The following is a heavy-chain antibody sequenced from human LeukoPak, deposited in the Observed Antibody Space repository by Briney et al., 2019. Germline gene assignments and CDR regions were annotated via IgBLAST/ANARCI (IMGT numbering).Heavy chain of an antibody. J-gene: IGHJ4*02. CDR3: SKIGIAVAIYFDY. Sequence: PGGSLRLSCAASGAAFTKYGMKWVRQSARAGLEYISGISRSGDITHYADSVKGRFTISRDNSKNTLYLQMNSLRAEDTAVYYCSKIGIAVAIYFDYWGQGTLVTVSS. D-gene: IGHD6-19*01. CDR1: GAAFTKYG. V-gene: IGHV3-23*01. CDR2: ISRSGDIT.